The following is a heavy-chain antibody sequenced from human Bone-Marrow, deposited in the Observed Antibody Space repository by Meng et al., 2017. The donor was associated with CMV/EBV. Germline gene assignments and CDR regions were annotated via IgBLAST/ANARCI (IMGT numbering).Heavy chain of an antibody. CDR3: ARATVY. Sequence: GESLKISCAASGFTFKSYSMSWVRQAPGKGLEWVSGVTGGGGSTYYADSVKGRFTISRDNSKNTLYLQMNSLRAEDTAVYYCARATVYWGQGTLVTVSS. CDR1: GFTFKSYS. J-gene: IGHJ4*02. CDR2: VTGGGGST. V-gene: IGHV3-23*01. D-gene: IGHD4-11*01.